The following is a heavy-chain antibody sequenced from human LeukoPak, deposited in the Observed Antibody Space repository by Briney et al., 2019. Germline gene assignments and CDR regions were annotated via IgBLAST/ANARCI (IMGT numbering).Heavy chain of an antibody. Sequence: GGSLRLSCVASGFTFSDYYMSWIRQAPGKGLEWVSYISSSGSTIYYADSVKGRFTISRDNAKNSLYLQMNSLRAEDTALYYCAKSNSRVPYYYYMDVWGKGTTVTVSS. CDR2: ISSSGSTI. CDR1: GFTFSDYY. J-gene: IGHJ6*03. CDR3: AKSNSRVPYYYYMDV. V-gene: IGHV3-11*01. D-gene: IGHD4-23*01.